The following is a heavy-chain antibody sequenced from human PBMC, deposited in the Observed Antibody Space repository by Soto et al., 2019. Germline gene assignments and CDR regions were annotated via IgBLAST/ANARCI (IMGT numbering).Heavy chain of an antibody. CDR2: ISSSSSTI. D-gene: IGHD3-22*01. CDR3: ARDQSGSHYDSTTYGMHV. Sequence: GGSLRLSCAASVFTFSSYSMNWVRQAPGKGLEWVSYISSSSSTIYYADSVKGRFTISRDNAKNSLYLQMNSLRDEDTAVYYCARDQSGSHYDSTTYGMHVLGQGTTVSLSS. CDR1: VFTFSSYS. V-gene: IGHV3-48*02. J-gene: IGHJ6*02.